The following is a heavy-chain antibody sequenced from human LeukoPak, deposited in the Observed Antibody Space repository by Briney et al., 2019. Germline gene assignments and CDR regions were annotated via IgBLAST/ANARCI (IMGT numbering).Heavy chain of an antibody. J-gene: IGHJ6*02. V-gene: IGHV4-59*08. CDR2: IYYSGST. CDR1: GGSISRYY. D-gene: IGHD3-22*01. CDR3: ARLKAYYDSSGYPYYYGMDV. Sequence: SETLSLTCTVSGGSISRYYWSWIRQPPGKGLEWIGYIYYSGSTNYNPSLKSRVTISVDTSKNQFSLKLSSVTAADTAVYYCARLKAYYDSSGYPYYYGMDVWGQGTTVTVSS.